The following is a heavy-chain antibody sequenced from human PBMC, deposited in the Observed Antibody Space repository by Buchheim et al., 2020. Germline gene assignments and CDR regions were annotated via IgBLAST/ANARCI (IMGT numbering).Heavy chain of an antibody. CDR2: ISYDGSNK. CDR1: GFTFSSYA. J-gene: IGHJ4*02. V-gene: IGHV3-30-3*01. D-gene: IGHD1-26*01. CDR3: ARGDSGSYSWFGY. Sequence: VQLVESGGAVVQPGRSLRLSCAVSGFTFSSYAMHWVRQAPGKGLGWVALISYDGSNKYYADSVKGRFTISRDNSKNTLYLQMNSLRIEDTAVYYCARGDSGSYSWFGYWGQG.